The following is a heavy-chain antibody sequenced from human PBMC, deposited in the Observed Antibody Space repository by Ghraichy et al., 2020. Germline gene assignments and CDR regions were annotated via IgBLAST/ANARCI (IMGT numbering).Heavy chain of an antibody. J-gene: IGHJ4*02. Sequence: GESLNISCAASGFIFSDYEMNWVRQAPGRGLEWVSNIGRNGDVKHYADSVKGRFIVSRDDANKFLFLEMNSLTVEDTAVYFCATAAFDLWGQGALVTVSS. D-gene: IGHD2-15*01. CDR1: GFIFSDYE. V-gene: IGHV3-48*03. CDR3: ATAAFDL. CDR2: IGRNGDVK.